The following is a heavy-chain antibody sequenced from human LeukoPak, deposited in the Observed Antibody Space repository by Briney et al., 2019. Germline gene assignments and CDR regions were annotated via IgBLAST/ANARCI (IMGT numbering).Heavy chain of an antibody. J-gene: IGHJ4*02. CDR3: AREEMPGKFDY. V-gene: IGHV4-4*02. Sequence: SETLSLTCAVSGGSISSSNWWSWVRQPPGKGLEWIGEIYHSGNTNYNPSLKSRVTISLDKSKSQFSLKLRSVTAADTAVYYCAREEMPGKFDYWGQGILVTVSS. CDR1: GGSISSSNW. D-gene: IGHD1-26*01. CDR2: IYHSGNT.